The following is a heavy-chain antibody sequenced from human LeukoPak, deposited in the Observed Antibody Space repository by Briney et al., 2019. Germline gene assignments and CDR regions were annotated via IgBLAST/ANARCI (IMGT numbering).Heavy chain of an antibody. CDR1: GFTFAKYA. CDR2: ISGSGNVT. J-gene: IGHJ4*02. V-gene: IGHV3-23*01. CDR3: AKDRAGAN. Sequence: VGSLRLSCVGSGFTFAKYAMTWVREAPGKGLEWVSVISGSGNVTYYAESVKGRFTISRDNSKRTLYLQMDSLRADDTAIYYCAKDRAGANWGQGTLVLVSS.